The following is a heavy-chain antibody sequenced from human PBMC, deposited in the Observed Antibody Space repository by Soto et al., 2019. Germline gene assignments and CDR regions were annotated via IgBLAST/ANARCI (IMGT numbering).Heavy chain of an antibody. CDR2: IYWDDDK. D-gene: IGHD3-10*01. Sequence: QITLKESGPTLVKPTQTLTLTCTFSGFSLSTSGVGVAWIRQPPGKALEWLALIYWDDDKRYSPSLKSRLTLTKDTSKNQVGLTMTNMDPVDTATYYCAHRRTYGSGSYSFGYWGQGTLVTVSS. CDR1: GFSLSTSGVG. J-gene: IGHJ4*02. V-gene: IGHV2-5*02. CDR3: AHRRTYGSGSYSFGY.